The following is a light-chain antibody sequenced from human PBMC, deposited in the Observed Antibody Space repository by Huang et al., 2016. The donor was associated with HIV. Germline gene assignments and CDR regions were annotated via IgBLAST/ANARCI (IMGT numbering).Light chain of an antibody. CDR1: QTILHDSDSRNY. J-gene: IGKJ3*01. Sequence: IVMTQSPYSLAVFLGARATINCKASQTILHDSDSRNYLAWYQQKPGQPPKLLIHWASIRKSGVPDRFIGSGSGTDFTLTISSLQAEDVAVYYCQQYYSSPFTFGPGTNVDI. V-gene: IGKV4-1*01. CDR3: QQYYSSPFT. CDR2: WAS.